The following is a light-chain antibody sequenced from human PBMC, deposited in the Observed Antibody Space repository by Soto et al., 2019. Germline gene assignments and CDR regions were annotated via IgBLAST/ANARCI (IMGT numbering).Light chain of an antibody. V-gene: IGKV3-20*01. CDR1: QSVSASF. CDR3: QQRGT. CDR2: GAS. Sequence: EIVLTQSPGTLSLSPGERATLSCRASQSVSASFLAWYQQKPGQAPRLLIYGASSRATGIPDRFSGSGSGTDFTLTISRLEPEDAAVYYCQQRGTLGQGTKLEIK. J-gene: IGKJ2*02.